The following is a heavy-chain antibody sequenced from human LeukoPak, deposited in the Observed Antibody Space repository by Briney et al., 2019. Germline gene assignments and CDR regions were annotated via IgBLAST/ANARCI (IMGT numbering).Heavy chain of an antibody. D-gene: IGHD3-9*01. J-gene: IGHJ3*02. Sequence: ASVKVSCKASGYTFTSYYMHWVRQAPGQGLEWMGIINPSVGSTSYAQKFQGRVTMTRDTSTSTVYMELSSLRSEDTAVYYCARATYYDILTGYSSDAFDIWGQGTMVTVSS. CDR2: INPSVGST. V-gene: IGHV1-46*01. CDR1: GYTFTSYY. CDR3: ARATYYDILTGYSSDAFDI.